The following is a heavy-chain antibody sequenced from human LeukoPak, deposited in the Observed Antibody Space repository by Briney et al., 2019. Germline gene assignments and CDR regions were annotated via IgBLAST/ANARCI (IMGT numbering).Heavy chain of an antibody. J-gene: IGHJ6*03. V-gene: IGHV4-59*01. CDR3: ARAMVRGVPYYYYYYMDV. Sequence: SQTLSLTCTVSGGSIRSYYWSWIRQPPGKGLEWIGYIYYSGSTNYNPSLKSRVTISVDTSKNQFSLKLSSVTAADTAVYYCARAMVRGVPYYYYYYMDVWGKGTTVTVSS. CDR2: IYYSGST. CDR1: GGSIRSYY. D-gene: IGHD3-10*01.